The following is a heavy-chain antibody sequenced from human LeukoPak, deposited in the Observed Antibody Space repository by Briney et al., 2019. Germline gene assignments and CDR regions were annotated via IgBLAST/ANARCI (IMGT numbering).Heavy chain of an antibody. Sequence: GASVKVSCKVSGYTLTELSMHWVRQAPGKGLEWMGGFDPEDGETIYAQKFQGRVTMTEDTSTDTAYMELLRLRSQDTALYHRQTVRSQQCLPHFDHRGQGTLVTVSS. CDR3: QTVRSQQCLPHFDH. J-gene: IGHJ4*02. D-gene: IGHD6-19*01. CDR1: GYTLTELS. V-gene: IGHV1-24*01. CDR2: FDPEDGET.